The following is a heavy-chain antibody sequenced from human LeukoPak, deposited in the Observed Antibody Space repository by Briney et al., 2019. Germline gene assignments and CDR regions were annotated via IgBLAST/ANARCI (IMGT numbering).Heavy chain of an antibody. CDR1: GGSIRSGSYY. Sequence: SETLSPTFTVSGGSIRSGSYYWSWMRQPAGKGLEWIGRIFTSGSTNYNPSLKSRVTISVDTSKNQFSLKLSSVTAADTALYYCARSPTYYYGAGSYYNYYYYYMDVWGKGTTVTISS. CDR3: ARSPTYYYGAGSYYNYYYYYMDV. CDR2: IFTSGST. D-gene: IGHD3-10*01. V-gene: IGHV4-61*02. J-gene: IGHJ6*03.